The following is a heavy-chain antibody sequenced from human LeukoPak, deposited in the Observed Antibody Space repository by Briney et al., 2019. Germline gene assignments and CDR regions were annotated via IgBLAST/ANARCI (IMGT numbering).Heavy chain of an antibody. D-gene: IGHD3-22*01. J-gene: IGHJ4*02. CDR3: VRHEFETYYYDSSGYPFDY. Sequence: PSETLSLTCAVYGGSFSGYYWSWIRQPPGKGLEWIGEINHSGSTNYNPSLKSRGTISVDTSKNQFSLKLSSVTAADTAVYYCVRHEFETYYYDSSGYPFDYWGQGTLVTVSS. V-gene: IGHV4-34*01. CDR1: GGSFSGYY. CDR2: INHSGST.